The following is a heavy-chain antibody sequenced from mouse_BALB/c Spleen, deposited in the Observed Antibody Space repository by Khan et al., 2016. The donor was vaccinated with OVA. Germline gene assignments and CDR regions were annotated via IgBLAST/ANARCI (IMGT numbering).Heavy chain of an antibody. D-gene: IGHD2-14*01. CDR1: GYTFTTAG. CDR3: ARGGAAYYRNDGCAMED. J-gene: IGHJ4*01. Sequence: QIQLVQSGPELKKPGETVRISCKASGYTFTTAGIQWVQKMPGKGLKWIGWINTHSGVPKYAEDFKGRFAFSLEISVNTAYLQITNLKNEDTATYFWARGGAAYYRNDGCAMEDWGQGTSVTVSS. CDR2: INTHSGVP. V-gene: IGHV9-4*02.